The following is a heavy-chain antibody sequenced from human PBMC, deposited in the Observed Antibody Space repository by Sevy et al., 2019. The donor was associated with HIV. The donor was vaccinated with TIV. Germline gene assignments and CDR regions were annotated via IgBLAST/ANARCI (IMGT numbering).Heavy chain of an antibody. J-gene: IGHJ4*02. D-gene: IGHD3-10*01. CDR3: ARDRGAPSIAILYHFDH. CDR2: ISYNGDDK. CDR1: GFTLSHRA. Sequence: GGSLRLSCRASGFTLSHRALHWVRQTPGMGLEWIASISYNGDDKVYADSVQGRFTIQRDNSENTLYLQMTSLRTEDTGVYFCARDRGAPSIAILYHFDHWGLGTLVTVSS. V-gene: IGHV3-30-3*01.